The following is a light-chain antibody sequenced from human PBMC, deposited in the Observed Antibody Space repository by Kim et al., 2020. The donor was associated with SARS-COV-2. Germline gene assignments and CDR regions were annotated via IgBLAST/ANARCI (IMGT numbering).Light chain of an antibody. V-gene: IGKV3-11*01. Sequence: LSPGERATRSGGASQSVSSCLDWYQQRPGQAPRLLIYGASNRATGIPARFSGSGSGTDFTLTISSLEPEDFAFYYCQHRSNWPLTFGGGTKVDIK. J-gene: IGKJ4*01. CDR3: QHRSNWPLT. CDR1: QSVSSC. CDR2: GAS.